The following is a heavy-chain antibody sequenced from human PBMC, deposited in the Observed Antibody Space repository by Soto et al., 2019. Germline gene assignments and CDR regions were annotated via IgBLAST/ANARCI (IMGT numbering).Heavy chain of an antibody. J-gene: IGHJ4*02. V-gene: IGHV4-34*01. Sequence: PSETLSLTCAVYGGSFSGYYWSWIRQPPGKGLEWIGEINHSGSTNYNPSLKSRVTISVDTSKNQFSLKLSSATAADTAVYYCARAAPYYYDSRGPIDYWGQGTLVTVSS. CDR3: ARAAPYYYDSRGPIDY. CDR1: GGSFSGYY. D-gene: IGHD3-22*01. CDR2: INHSGST.